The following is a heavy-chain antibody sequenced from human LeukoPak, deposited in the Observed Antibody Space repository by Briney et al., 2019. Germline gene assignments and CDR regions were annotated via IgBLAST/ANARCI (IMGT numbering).Heavy chain of an antibody. CDR1: GGSFRGYY. J-gene: IGHJ5*02. V-gene: IGHV4-34*01. CDR2: INHSGST. D-gene: IGHD2-15*01. CDR3: ARDLIGYCSGGTCSDWFDP. Sequence: SETLSLTCAVYGGSFRGYYWSWIRQPPEKGLEWIGEINHSGSTNYNPSLKSRVTISVDTSKNQFSLKLSSVTAADTAVYYCARDLIGYCSGGTCSDWFDPWGQGTLVTVSS.